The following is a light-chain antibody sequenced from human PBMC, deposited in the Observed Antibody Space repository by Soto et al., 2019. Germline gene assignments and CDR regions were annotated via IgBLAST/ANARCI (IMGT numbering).Light chain of an antibody. Sequence: DIQMTQSPSSLSASVGDSVAITCRASQSISTYLNWYQQKPGKAPKVLIYAASSLQSGVPSRFSGTGSGTDFTLTISSLQPEESATYYCQQSYTTPLTFGGGTKVDIK. V-gene: IGKV1-39*01. J-gene: IGKJ4*01. CDR1: QSISTY. CDR2: AAS. CDR3: QQSYTTPLT.